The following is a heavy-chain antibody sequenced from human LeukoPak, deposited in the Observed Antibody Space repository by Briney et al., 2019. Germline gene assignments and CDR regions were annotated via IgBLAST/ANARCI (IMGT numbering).Heavy chain of an antibody. CDR2: ISWDSSSI. CDR3: AKGGTHDYYYYYMDV. J-gene: IGHJ6*03. V-gene: IGHV3-9*03. D-gene: IGHD1-1*01. Sequence: GGSLRLSCAASGFTFDDYAMHWVRQAPGKGLEWVSGISWDSSSIGYADSAKGRFTISRDNAKNSLYLQMNSLRPEDMALYYCAKGGTHDYYYYYMDVWGKGTTVTVSS. CDR1: GFTFDDYA.